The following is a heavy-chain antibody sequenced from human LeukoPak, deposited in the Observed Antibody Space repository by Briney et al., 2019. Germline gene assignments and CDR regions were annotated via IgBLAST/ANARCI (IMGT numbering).Heavy chain of an antibody. V-gene: IGHV4-59*12. Sequence: SETLSLTCAVYGGSFSGYYWSWIRQPPGKGLEWIGYIYYSGSTNYNPSLKSRVTISVDTSKNQFSLKLSSVTAADTAVYYCARFLSSSWIFDLWGRGTLVTVSS. CDR3: ARFLSSSWIFDL. CDR2: IYYSGST. J-gene: IGHJ2*01. CDR1: GGSFSGYY. D-gene: IGHD6-13*01.